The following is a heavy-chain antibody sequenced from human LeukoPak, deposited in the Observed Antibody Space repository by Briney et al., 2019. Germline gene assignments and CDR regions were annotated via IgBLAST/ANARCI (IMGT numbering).Heavy chain of an antibody. Sequence: PGGSLRLSCAAFGFTVSSNYMSWVRQAPGKGLEWVSVIYSGGSTYYADSVKGRFTISRDNSKNTLYLQMNSLRAEDTAVYYCARAVAGYSYGYLIDYYYMDVWGKGTTVSVSS. CDR2: IYSGGST. J-gene: IGHJ6*03. CDR3: ARAVAGYSYGYLIDYYYMDV. V-gene: IGHV3-53*01. D-gene: IGHD5-18*01. CDR1: GFTVSSNY.